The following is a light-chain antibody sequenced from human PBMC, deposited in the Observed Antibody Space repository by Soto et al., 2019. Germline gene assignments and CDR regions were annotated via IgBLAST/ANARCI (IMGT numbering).Light chain of an antibody. V-gene: IGLV2-14*01. CDR3: STYTSSSTPYV. Sequence: QSALTQPASVSGSPGQSITISCTGTSSDVGAYNYVSWYQQHPGKAPKLMIYDVSNRPSGISNRFSGSKSGNTASLTISGLQAEDEADYNCSTYTSSSTPYVFGTGTKVTVL. CDR1: SSDVGAYNY. CDR2: DVS. J-gene: IGLJ1*01.